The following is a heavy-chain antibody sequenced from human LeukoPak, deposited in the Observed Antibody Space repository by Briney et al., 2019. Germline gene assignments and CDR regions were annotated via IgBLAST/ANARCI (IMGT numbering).Heavy chain of an antibody. D-gene: IGHD6-13*01. CDR1: GGTFSSYA. CDR3: ARGRPTTSIAAAGVNWFDP. J-gene: IGHJ5*02. Sequence: GASVKVSCKASGGTFSSYAISWVRQAPGQGLEWMGGTIPIFGTANYAQKFQGRVTITADKSTSTAYMELSSLRSEDTAVYYCARGRPTTSIAAAGVNWFDPWGQGTLVTVSS. V-gene: IGHV1-69*06. CDR2: TIPIFGTA.